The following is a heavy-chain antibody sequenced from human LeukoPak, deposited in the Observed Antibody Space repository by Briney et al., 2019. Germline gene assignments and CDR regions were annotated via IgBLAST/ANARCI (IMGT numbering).Heavy chain of an antibody. Sequence: PSETLSLTCTVSGGSISSYYWSWIRQPPGKGLEWIGYIYYSGSTNYNPSLKSRVTISVDTSENQFSLKLSSVTAADTAVYYCARVAGTYYGMDVWGQGTTVTVSS. CDR2: IYYSGST. CDR1: GGSISSYY. CDR3: ARVAGTYYGMDV. J-gene: IGHJ6*02. V-gene: IGHV4-59*08. D-gene: IGHD6-19*01.